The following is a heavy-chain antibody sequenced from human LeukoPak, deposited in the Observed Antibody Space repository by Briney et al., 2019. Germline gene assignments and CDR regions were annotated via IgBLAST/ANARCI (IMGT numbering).Heavy chain of an antibody. CDR2: ISGSGGST. CDR1: GFTVSNTY. D-gene: IGHD3-22*01. CDR3: ANYYDSSGYYLGYFDY. J-gene: IGHJ4*02. V-gene: IGHV3-23*01. Sequence: PGGSLRLSCAASGFTVSNTYMSWVRQAPGKGLEWVSAISGSGGSTYYADSVKGRFTISRDNSKNTLYLQMNSLRAEDTAVYYCANYYDSSGYYLGYFDYWGQGTLVTVSS.